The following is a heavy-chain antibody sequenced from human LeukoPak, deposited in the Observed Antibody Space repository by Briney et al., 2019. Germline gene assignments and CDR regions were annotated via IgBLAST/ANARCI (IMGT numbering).Heavy chain of an antibody. CDR3: ATRGYSYGYPDY. V-gene: IGHV1-24*01. Sequence: ASVKVSCKVSGYTLTELSMHWVRQAPGKGLELMGGFDPEDGETIYAQKFQGRVTMTEDTSTDTAYMELSSLRSEDTAVYYCATRGYSYGYPDYWGQGTLVTVSS. CDR1: GYTLTELS. D-gene: IGHD5-18*01. CDR2: FDPEDGET. J-gene: IGHJ4*02.